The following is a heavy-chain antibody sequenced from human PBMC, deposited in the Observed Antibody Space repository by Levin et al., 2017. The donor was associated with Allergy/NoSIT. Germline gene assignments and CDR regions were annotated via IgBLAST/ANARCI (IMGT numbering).Heavy chain of an antibody. D-gene: IGHD3-16*01. CDR3: AGGRSVMEPAAHLGWFDP. CDR2: IDHSGSA. J-gene: IGHJ5*02. Sequence: GSLRLSCALYGGSFRNYYWSWIRQAPGKGLEWLGEIDHSGSANYNPSLKNRVSVSLDMSNNLFSLSLTSVTAADTAVYFWAGGRSVMEPAAHLGWFDPWGQGSLVTVSS. V-gene: IGHV4-34*01. CDR1: GGSFRNYY.